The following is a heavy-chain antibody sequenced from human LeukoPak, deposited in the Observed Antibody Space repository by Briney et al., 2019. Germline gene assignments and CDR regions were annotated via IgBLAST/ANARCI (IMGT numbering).Heavy chain of an antibody. Sequence: GGSLRLSCAASGFTFSSCDMNWVRQAPGKGLEWVSAISDSGGSTFYADSVKGRFTISRDNSKNTLYLQMNSLRAEDTAVYYCARDPYYYGSGTKGEDYWGQGTLVTVSS. CDR2: ISDSGGST. CDR3: ARDPYYYGSGTKGEDY. CDR1: GFTFSSCD. J-gene: IGHJ4*02. D-gene: IGHD3-10*01. V-gene: IGHV3-23*01.